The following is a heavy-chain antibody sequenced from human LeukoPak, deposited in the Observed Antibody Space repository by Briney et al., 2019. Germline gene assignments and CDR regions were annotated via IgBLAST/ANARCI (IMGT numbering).Heavy chain of an antibody. CDR1: GFTFSNAW. Sequence: PGGSLRLSCAASGFTFSNAWMSWVRQAPGKGLEWVSSISSSSSYIYYADSVKGRFTISRDNSKNTLYLQMNSLRAEDTAVYYCARRAGAYSHPYDYWGQGTLVTVSS. CDR2: ISSSSSYI. V-gene: IGHV3-21*04. D-gene: IGHD4/OR15-4a*01. CDR3: ARRAGAYSHPYDY. J-gene: IGHJ4*02.